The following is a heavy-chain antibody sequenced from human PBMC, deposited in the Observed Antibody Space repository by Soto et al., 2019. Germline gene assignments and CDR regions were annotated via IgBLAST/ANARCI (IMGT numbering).Heavy chain of an antibody. CDR2: ISGNNGDR. Sequence: QVHLVQSGAELSQPGASVKVSCKTSGYTFNAYGISWVRQAPGQVLEWSGWISGNNGDRNSAQSFHDSLTMTTDTVTRTAFMELRSVRHDDTAVYFCVSEGVCGWQAYWGQGSLFTVSS. J-gene: IGHJ4*02. V-gene: IGHV1-18*04. D-gene: IGHD6-19*01. CDR1: GYTFNAYG. CDR3: VSEGVCGWQAY.